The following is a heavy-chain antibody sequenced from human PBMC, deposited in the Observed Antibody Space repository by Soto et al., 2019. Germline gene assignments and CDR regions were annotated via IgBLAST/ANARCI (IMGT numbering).Heavy chain of an antibody. CDR1: GGSISSGGYY. J-gene: IGHJ3*02. CDR3: ARALLGYCSSTSCPDAFDI. V-gene: IGHV4-31*03. D-gene: IGHD2-2*01. Sequence: QVQLQESGPGLVKPSQTLSLTCTVSGGSISSGGYYWSWIRQHPGEGLEWIGYIYYSGSTYYNPSLKSRVTISVDTSKNQFSLKLSSVTAADTAVYYCARALLGYCSSTSCPDAFDIWGQGTMVTVSS. CDR2: IYYSGST.